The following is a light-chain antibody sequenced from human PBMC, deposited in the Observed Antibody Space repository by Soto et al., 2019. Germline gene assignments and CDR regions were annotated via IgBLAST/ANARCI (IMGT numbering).Light chain of an antibody. J-gene: IGKJ1*01. V-gene: IGKV3-20*01. CDR2: GAS. Sequence: EIGWTRSPVNLSLSPGDRATLSCRASQSVSNNYLAWYQQKPGQAPRHLIYGASNRATGIPDRFSGSGSGTDFTLTISRLEPEDFAVYYCQQYGSSGTFGQGTKVDIK. CDR1: QSVSNNY. CDR3: QQYGSSGT.